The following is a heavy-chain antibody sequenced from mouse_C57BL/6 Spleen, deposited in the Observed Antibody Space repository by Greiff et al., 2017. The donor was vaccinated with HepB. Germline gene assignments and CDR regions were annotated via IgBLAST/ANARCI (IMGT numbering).Heavy chain of an antibody. Sequence: EVKLMESGPELVKPGASVKMSCKASGYTFTDYNMHWVKQSHGKSLEWIGYINPNNGGTSYNQKFKGKATLTVNKSSSTAYMELRSLTSEDSAVYYCARFLITTVVPYAMDYWGQGTSVTVSS. CDR2: INPNNGGT. CDR1: GYTFTDYN. D-gene: IGHD1-1*01. V-gene: IGHV1-22*01. J-gene: IGHJ4*01. CDR3: ARFLITTVVPYAMDY.